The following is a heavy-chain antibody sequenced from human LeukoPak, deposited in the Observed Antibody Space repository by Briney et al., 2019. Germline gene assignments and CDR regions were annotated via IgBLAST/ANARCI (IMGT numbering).Heavy chain of an antibody. Sequence: PSETLSLTCTVSGGSISSGSYYWSWTRQPAGKGLEWIGRIYTSGSTNYNPSLKSRVTISVDTSKNQFSLKLSSVTAADTAVYYCAREYFRYSDPWGQGTLVTVSS. J-gene: IGHJ5*02. D-gene: IGHD3-9*01. CDR1: GGSISSGSYY. CDR2: IYTSGST. CDR3: AREYFRYSDP. V-gene: IGHV4-61*02.